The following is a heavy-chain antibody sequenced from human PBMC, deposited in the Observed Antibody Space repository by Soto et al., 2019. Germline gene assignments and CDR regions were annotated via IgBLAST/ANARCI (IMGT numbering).Heavy chain of an antibody. J-gene: IGHJ4*02. CDR2: ISSSSSYI. D-gene: IGHD5-12*01. Sequence: GGSLRLSCAASGFTFSSYSMNWVRQAPGKGLEWVSSISSSSSYIYYADSVKGRFTISRDNAKNSLYLQMNSLRAEDTAVYYCARGGPYSGYDFRFWGQGTLVTVSS. CDR1: GFTFSSYS. V-gene: IGHV3-21*01. CDR3: ARGGPYSGYDFRF.